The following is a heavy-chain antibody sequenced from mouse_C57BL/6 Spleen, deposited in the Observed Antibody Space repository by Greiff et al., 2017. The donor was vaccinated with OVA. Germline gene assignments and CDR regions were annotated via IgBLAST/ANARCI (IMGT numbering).Heavy chain of an antibody. CDR2: IYPSDSET. V-gene: IGHV1-61*01. CDR3: ARYESFYAMDY. Sequence: QVQLQQPGAELVRPGSSVKLSCKASGYTFTSYWMDWVKQRPGQGLEWIGNIYPSDSETHYNQKFKDKATLTVDKSSSTAYMQLSSLTSEDSAVYYCARYESFYAMDYWGQGTSVTVSS. D-gene: IGHD2-12*01. CDR1: GYTFTSYW. J-gene: IGHJ4*01.